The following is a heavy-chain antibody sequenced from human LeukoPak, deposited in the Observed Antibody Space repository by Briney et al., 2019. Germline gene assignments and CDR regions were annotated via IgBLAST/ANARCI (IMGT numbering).Heavy chain of an antibody. CDR3: ARFLGDYGGNPSELYYFDY. J-gene: IGHJ4*02. Sequence: PSETLSLTCTVSGGSISSYYWSWIRQPPGKGLEWIGYIYYSGSTNYNPSLKSRVTISVDTSKNQFSLKLSSVTAADTAVYYCARFLGDYGGNPSELYYFDYWGQGTLVTVSS. CDR2: IYYSGST. V-gene: IGHV4-59*01. D-gene: IGHD4-23*01. CDR1: GGSISSYY.